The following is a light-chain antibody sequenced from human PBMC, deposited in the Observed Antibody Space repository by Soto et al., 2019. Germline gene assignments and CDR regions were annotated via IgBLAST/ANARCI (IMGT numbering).Light chain of an antibody. CDR3: AAWDDSLSGPGV. CDR2: KNN. V-gene: IGLV1-47*01. Sequence: QAVVTQPPSASGTPGQRVTISCSGSSSNIGNFYVYWYQQLPGTAPKLLIYKNNQRPLGVPDRFSGSKSGTSAALDISGRRSEDEADYYCAAWDDSLSGPGVFGGGTQLTVL. CDR1: SSNIGNFY. J-gene: IGLJ7*01.